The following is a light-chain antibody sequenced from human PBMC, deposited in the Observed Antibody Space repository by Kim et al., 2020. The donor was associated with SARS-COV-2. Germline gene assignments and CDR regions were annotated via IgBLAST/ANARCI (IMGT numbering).Light chain of an antibody. CDR1: HSISSF. Sequence: ALLPGKRATRSCRASHSISSFVAWYQKTPHHSRILLFYESSISTTSIPTMFSGSCPAKYSTLIISILEHEYLAYYYCQQRSNSRTFGQGTRLEIK. V-gene: IGKV3D-11*02. CDR3: QQRSNSRT. J-gene: IGKJ5*01. CDR2: ESS.